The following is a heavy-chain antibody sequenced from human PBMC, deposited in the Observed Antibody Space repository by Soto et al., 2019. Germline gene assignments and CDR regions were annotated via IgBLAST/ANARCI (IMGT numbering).Heavy chain of an antibody. CDR2: TSYAGSNK. CDR1: GFTFSSYA. V-gene: IGHV3-30-3*01. J-gene: IGHJ4*02. D-gene: IGHD3-9*01. CDR3: ARDWETSATGLIDS. Sequence: GGSLRLSGVASGFTFSSYALHWVRQAPGKGLEWVAVTSYAGSNKYYADSVEGRFTISRDNSKNTLYLQTSSLTTEDTAMYYCARDWETSATGLIDSWGQGTLVTVSS.